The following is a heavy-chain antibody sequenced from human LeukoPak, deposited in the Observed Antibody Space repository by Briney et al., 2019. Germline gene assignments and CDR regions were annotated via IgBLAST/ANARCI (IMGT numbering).Heavy chain of an antibody. Sequence: GGTLRLSRSASVYILSNYAMHWVRQAPGRGLEYVSSISSNGGSTYYADSVKGRFTISRDSSKNTLFLQMSSLRTEDTAVYYCVKDAYVASSGGYYFDYWGQGTLVTVSS. CDR3: VKDAYVASSGGYYFDY. V-gene: IGHV3-64D*06. J-gene: IGHJ4*02. D-gene: IGHD6-19*01. CDR2: ISSNGGST. CDR1: VYILSNYA.